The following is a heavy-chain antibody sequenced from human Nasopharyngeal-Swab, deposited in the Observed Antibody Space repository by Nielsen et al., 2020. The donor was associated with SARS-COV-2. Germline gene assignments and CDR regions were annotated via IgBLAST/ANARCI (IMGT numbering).Heavy chain of an antibody. Sequence: GESLKISCAVSGFTPDYNMHWVRQVPGEGLEWVSLINGDGDRASYADSVRGRFVVSRDNSKSSVYLQMHSLRNEDTAFYYCVKDRSDYCSTTTCWSDGFDTWGQGTMVTVSS. D-gene: IGHD1-1*01. V-gene: IGHV3-43*01. CDR1: GFTPDYN. CDR3: VKDRSDYCSTTTCWSDGFDT. J-gene: IGHJ3*02. CDR2: INGDGDRA.